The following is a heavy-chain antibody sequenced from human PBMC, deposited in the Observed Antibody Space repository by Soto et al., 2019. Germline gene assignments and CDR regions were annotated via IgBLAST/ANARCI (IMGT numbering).Heavy chain of an antibody. CDR2: IFYSGST. Sequence: PSETLSLTCTVSGGSISSSSYYWGWIRQPPGKGLEWIGSIFYSGSTYYNPSLKSRVTISVDTSKNQFSLKLSSVTASDTAVYYCACIFSRGYSYAFSYYSMDVWGQGTTITVSS. CDR1: GGSISSSSYY. D-gene: IGHD5-18*01. V-gene: IGHV4-39*01. J-gene: IGHJ6*02. CDR3: ACIFSRGYSYAFSYYSMDV.